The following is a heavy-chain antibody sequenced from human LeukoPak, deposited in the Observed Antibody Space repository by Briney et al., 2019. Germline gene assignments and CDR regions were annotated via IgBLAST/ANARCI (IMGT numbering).Heavy chain of an antibody. CDR3: ARAVNYDFWSGYPNWFDP. CDR1: GGSISSYY. V-gene: IGHV4-59*01. CDR2: IYYSGST. D-gene: IGHD3-3*01. Sequence: SGTLSLTCTVSGGSISSYYWSWIRQPPGKGLEWIGYIYYSGSTNYNPSLKSRVTISVDTSKNQFSLKLSSVTAADTAVYYCARAVNYDFWSGYPNWFDPWGQGTLVTVSS. J-gene: IGHJ5*02.